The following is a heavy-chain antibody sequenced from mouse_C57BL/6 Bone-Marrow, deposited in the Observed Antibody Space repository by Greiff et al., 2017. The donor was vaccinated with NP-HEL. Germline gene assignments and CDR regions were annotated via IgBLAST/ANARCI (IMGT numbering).Heavy chain of an antibody. CDR2: IYPRDGST. J-gene: IGHJ2*01. CDR3: ARGFIYYYGSSYGLGGFFDY. CDR1: GYTFTDHT. Sequence: VQLQESDAELVKPGASVKISCKVSGYTFTDHTIHWMKQRPEQGLEWIGYIYPRDGSTKYNEKFKGKATLTADKSSSTAYMQLNSLTSEDSAVYFCARGFIYYYGSSYGLGGFFDYWGQGTTLTVSS. V-gene: IGHV1-78*01. D-gene: IGHD1-1*01.